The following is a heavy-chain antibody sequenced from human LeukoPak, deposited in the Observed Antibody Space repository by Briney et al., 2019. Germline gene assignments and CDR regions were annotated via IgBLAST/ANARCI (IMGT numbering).Heavy chain of an antibody. D-gene: IGHD5-12*01. J-gene: IGHJ4*02. CDR1: GFTFDDYG. Sequence: GGSLRLSCAASGFTFDDYGMSWVGQAPGKGLEWVSGINWNGGSTGYADSVKGRFTTSRDNAKNSLYLQMNSLRAEDTALYYCARGGGYDSNYFDYWGQGTLVTVSS. CDR2: INWNGGST. CDR3: ARGGGYDSNYFDY. V-gene: IGHV3-20*04.